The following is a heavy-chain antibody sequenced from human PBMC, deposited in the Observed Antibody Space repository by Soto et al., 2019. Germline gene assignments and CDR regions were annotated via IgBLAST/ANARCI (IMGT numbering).Heavy chain of an antibody. J-gene: IGHJ5*02. V-gene: IGHV3-23*01. D-gene: IGHD6-13*01. CDR2: ISGSGGST. Sequence: EVQLLESGGDLKQPGGSLRLSCVASGLTFGSRAMTWVRQAPGEGLQWVSAISGSGGSTYYADSVKGRFTISRDNSKNTLYLQMNSLRAEDTAVYYCAKEWDPVGYSRPYNWFDPWGQGTLVTVSS. CDR1: GLTFGSRA. CDR3: AKEWDPVGYSRPYNWFDP.